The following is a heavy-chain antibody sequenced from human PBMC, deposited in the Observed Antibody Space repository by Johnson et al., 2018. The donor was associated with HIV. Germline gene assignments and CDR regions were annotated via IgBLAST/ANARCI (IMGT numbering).Heavy chain of an antibody. CDR2: IWYDGSNK. Sequence: QVQLVESGGGVVQPGRSLRLSCAASGFTFSSYGMHWVRQAPGKGLEWVAVIWYDGSNKYYVDSVKDRFTISRDNSKNTLYLQMNSLRAEDTAVYYCAKEERHAFDIWGQGTMVTVSS. V-gene: IGHV3-33*06. CDR3: AKEERHAFDI. J-gene: IGHJ3*02. CDR1: GFTFSSYG.